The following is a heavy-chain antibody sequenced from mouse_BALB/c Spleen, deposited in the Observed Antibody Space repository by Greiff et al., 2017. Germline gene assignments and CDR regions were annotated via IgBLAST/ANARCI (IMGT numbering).Heavy chain of an antibody. Sequence: VQLKESGGGLVQPGGSMKLSCVASGFTFSNYWMNWVRQSPEKGLEWVAEIRLKSNNYATHYAESVIGRFTISRDDSKSSVYLQMNNLRAEDTGIYYCTRFYGSSPAWFAYWGQGTLVTVSA. J-gene: IGHJ3*01. CDR1: GFTFSNYW. CDR2: IRLKSNNYAT. V-gene: IGHV6-6*02. D-gene: IGHD1-1*01. CDR3: TRFYGSSPAWFAY.